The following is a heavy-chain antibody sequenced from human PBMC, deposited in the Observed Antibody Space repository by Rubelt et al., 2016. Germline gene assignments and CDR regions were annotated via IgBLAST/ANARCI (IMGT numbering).Heavy chain of an antibody. CDR3: TRSLASGRGRGPDY. Sequence: KGLEWVGFIRSKAYGGTTEYAASVKGRFTISRDDSKSIAYLQMNSLKTEDTAVYYCTRSLASGRGRGPDYWGQGTLVTVSS. J-gene: IGHJ4*02. CDR2: IRSKAYGGTT. V-gene: IGHV3-49*02. D-gene: IGHD5-24*01.